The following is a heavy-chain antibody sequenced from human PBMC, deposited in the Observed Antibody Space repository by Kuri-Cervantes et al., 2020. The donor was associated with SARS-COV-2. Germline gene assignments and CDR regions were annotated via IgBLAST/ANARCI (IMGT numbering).Heavy chain of an antibody. CDR3: ARYGFRMVRGANPESYYFDY. V-gene: IGHV4-4*07. D-gene: IGHD3-10*01. Sequence: GSLRLSCTVSGGSISSYYWSWIRQPAGKGLEWIGRIYTSGSTNYNPSLKSRVTISVDTSKNQFSLKLSSVTAADTAVYYCARYGFRMVRGANPESYYFDYWGQGTLVTVSS. CDR2: IYTSGST. J-gene: IGHJ4*02. CDR1: GGSISSYY.